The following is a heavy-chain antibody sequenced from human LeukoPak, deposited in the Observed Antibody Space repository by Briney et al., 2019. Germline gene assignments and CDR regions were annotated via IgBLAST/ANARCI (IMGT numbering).Heavy chain of an antibody. Sequence: PGGSLRLSCSASGFTFDDYAMHWVRQAPGKGLGLVSGITWNGGSIGYVDSVNGRFTIYRDNDKNCLYLQMNSLRAEDTALYYCAKDNGSWDAFDFWGQGTMVTISS. CDR1: GFTFDDYA. CDR3: AKDNGSWDAFDF. J-gene: IGHJ3*01. CDR2: ITWNGGSI. V-gene: IGHV3-9*01.